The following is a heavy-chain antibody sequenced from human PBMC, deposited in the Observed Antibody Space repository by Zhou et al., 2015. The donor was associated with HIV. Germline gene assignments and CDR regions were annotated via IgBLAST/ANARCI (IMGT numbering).Heavy chain of an antibody. V-gene: IGHV3-33*01. CDR2: IWTDGRGQ. Sequence: QVQLVDSGGGVVQPGKSLTLSCAASGSTFTSYNMHWVRQAPDKGLEWVALIWTDGRGQYYGNSVKGRFIISRDNSKNMLFLEMNSLRVEDTALYYCVRDLPGTDNGMDFWGQGTAVTVSS. CDR3: VRDLPGTDNGMDF. J-gene: IGHJ6*02. D-gene: IGHD5-24*01. CDR1: GSTFTSYN.